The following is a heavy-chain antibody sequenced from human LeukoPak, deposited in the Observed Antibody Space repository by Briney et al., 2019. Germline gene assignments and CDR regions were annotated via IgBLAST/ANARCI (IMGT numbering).Heavy chain of an antibody. J-gene: IGHJ3*02. V-gene: IGHV3-21*01. D-gene: IGHD1-26*01. Sequence: PGGSLRLSCAASGFTFSSYSMNWVRQAPGKGLEWVSSISSSSSYIYYADSVKGRFTISRDNAKNSLYLQMNSLRAEDTAEYYCAVPSGSYYGGDAFDIWGQGTMVTVSS. CDR3: AVPSGSYYGGDAFDI. CDR1: GFTFSSYS. CDR2: ISSSSSYI.